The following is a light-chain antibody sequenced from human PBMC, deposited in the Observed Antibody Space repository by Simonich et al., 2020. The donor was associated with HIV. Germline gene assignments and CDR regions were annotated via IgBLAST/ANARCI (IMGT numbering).Light chain of an antibody. CDR3: QQYYSSLIT. CDR2: AAY. Sequence: IQLTQSPSSLSASVGDRVTITCRASQGISSALAWYQQRPGKAPKLLINAAYRLESGVPSRFSGSGSGTEYTLTISSLQPEDFATYYCQQYYSSLITFGGGTKVEIK. CDR1: QGISSA. V-gene: IGKV1-NL1*01. J-gene: IGKJ4*01.